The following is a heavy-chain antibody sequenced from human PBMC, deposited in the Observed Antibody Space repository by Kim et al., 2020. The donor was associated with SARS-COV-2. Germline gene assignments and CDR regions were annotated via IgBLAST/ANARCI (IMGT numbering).Heavy chain of an antibody. D-gene: IGHD3-16*01. CDR3: AGHGLGDYFDY. J-gene: IGHJ4*02. Sequence: SETLSLTCTVSGGSISSYYWSWIRQPPGKGLEWIGYIYYSGSTNYNPSLKSRVTISVDTSKNQFSLKLSSVTAADTAVYYCAGHGLGDYFDYWGQGTLVTVSS. CDR2: IYYSGST. CDR1: GGSISSYY. V-gene: IGHV4-59*08.